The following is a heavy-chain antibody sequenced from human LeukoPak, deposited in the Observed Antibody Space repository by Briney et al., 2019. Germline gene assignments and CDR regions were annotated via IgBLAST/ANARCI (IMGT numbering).Heavy chain of an antibody. CDR2: VNDSGIT. CDR3: ARDRSSYGKGHYDF. Sequence: PSETLSLTCAVYSGSFSGYYWSWIRQPPGKGLEWIGEVNDSGITNCNPSLKSRVTISVDTAKNQFSLKLSSVTAADTAVYYCARDRSSYGKGHYDFWGQGTLVTVSS. D-gene: IGHD4-17*01. J-gene: IGHJ4*02. CDR1: SGSFSGYY. V-gene: IGHV4-34*01.